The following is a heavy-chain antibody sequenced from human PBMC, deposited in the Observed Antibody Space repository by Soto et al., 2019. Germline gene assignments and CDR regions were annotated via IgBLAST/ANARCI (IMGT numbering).Heavy chain of an antibody. J-gene: IGHJ3*02. CDR2: FDPEDGET. V-gene: IGHV1-24*01. Sequence: GASVKVSWKVSGYTLTELSMHWVRQAPGKGLEWMGGFDPEDGETIYAQKFQGRVTMTEDTSTDTAYMELSSLRSEDTAVHYCATAYDSGSYYEGFDIWGQGTMVTVSS. CDR3: ATAYDSGSYYEGFDI. CDR1: GYTLTELS. D-gene: IGHD1-26*01.